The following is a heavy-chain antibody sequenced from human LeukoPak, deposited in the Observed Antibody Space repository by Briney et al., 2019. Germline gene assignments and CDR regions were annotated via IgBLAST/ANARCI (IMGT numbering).Heavy chain of an antibody. CDR2: TYYSGST. CDR1: GGSISSGDYY. V-gene: IGHV4-30-4*01. CDR3: ARPYYYDSRIDP. D-gene: IGHD3-22*01. Sequence: SLTLSLTCTVSGGSISSGDYYWSWIRQPPGKGLEWIGYTYYSGSTYYNPSLKSRATISVDTSKNQFSLKLTSVTAADTAVYYCARPYYYDSRIDPWGQGTLVTVSS. J-gene: IGHJ5*02.